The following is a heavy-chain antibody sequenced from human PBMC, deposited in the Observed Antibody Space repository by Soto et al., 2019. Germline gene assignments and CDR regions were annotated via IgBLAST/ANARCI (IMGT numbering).Heavy chain of an antibody. V-gene: IGHV4-59*08. J-gene: IGHJ4*01. Sequence: QVQLQESGPGLVKPSETLSLTCTVSGGSISTYYWSWIRQPPGKGLEWIGYIYYGGSANYNPSPKSRSTKPGETAKRRYPRRRDSVTAPDPAGSSCARGGHFPNGVGSALDYGGQETLSPSPQ. CDR3: ARGGHFPNGVGSALDY. CDR2: IYYGGSA. CDR1: GGSISTYY. D-gene: IGHD3-10*01.